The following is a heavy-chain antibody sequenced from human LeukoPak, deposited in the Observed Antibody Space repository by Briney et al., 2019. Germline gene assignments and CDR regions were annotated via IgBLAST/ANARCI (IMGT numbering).Heavy chain of an antibody. J-gene: IGHJ4*02. V-gene: IGHV3-48*03. CDR2: ISSSDSTI. CDR1: GFTFSSYE. Sequence: RPGGSLRLSCAASGFTFSSYEMNWVRQAPGKGLEWVSYISSSDSTIYYADSVKGRFTISRDNAKSTLYLHMNSLREEDTAVYYCARNNWGIDYWGRGALATVSS. D-gene: IGHD7-27*01. CDR3: ARNNWGIDY.